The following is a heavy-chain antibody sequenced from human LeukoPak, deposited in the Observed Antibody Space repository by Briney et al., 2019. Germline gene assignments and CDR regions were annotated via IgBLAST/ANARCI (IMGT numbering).Heavy chain of an antibody. V-gene: IGHV3-48*03. CDR3: VRVGYTHGMDV. Sequence: GGSLRLSCAASGFTFSSYEMNWVRQAPGKGLEWVSYISSSGSTIYYADSVKGRFTISRDNAKNSLYLQMNSLRAEDTAVYYCVRVGYTHGMDVWGKGTTVTVSS. CDR1: GFTFSSYE. J-gene: IGHJ6*04. D-gene: IGHD6-13*01. CDR2: ISSSGSTI.